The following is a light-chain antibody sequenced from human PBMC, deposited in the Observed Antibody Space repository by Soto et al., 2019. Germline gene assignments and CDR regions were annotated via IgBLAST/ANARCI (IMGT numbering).Light chain of an antibody. V-gene: IGKV4-1*01. CDR1: QNILYSSNNKNY. J-gene: IGKJ4*01. CDR3: QQYYNTPRT. CDR2: WAS. Sequence: IVMTQSPDSLAVSLGERATINCKSSQNILYSSNNKNYLAWYQQKPGQPPKLLIYWASTRESGVPDRFSSSGSGTDFTLTISSQQAEDGAVYYCQQYYNTPRTFGGGNKVEIK.